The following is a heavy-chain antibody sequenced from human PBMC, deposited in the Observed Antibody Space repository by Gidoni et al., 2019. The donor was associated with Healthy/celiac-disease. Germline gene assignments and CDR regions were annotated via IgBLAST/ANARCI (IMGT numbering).Heavy chain of an antibody. Sequence: QVQLVQSGAEVKKPGSSVKVSCKASGGTFSSYAISWVRQAPGQRLEWMGGIIPIFGTAKYAQKVQGRVTITADESTSTAYMELSSLRSEDTAVYYCAREVGATNFDYWGQGTLVTVSS. J-gene: IGHJ4*02. D-gene: IGHD1-26*01. CDR3: AREVGATNFDY. CDR1: GGTFSSYA. CDR2: IIPIFGTA. V-gene: IGHV1-69*01.